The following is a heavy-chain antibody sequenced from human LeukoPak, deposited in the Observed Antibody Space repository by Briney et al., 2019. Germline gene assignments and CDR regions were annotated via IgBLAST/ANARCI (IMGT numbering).Heavy chain of an antibody. D-gene: IGHD3-22*01. V-gene: IGHV4-31*11. J-gene: IGHJ4*02. CDR1: GGSFSGYY. CDR3: ASSSSGYVVFDY. Sequence: SETLSLTCAVYGGSFSGYYWSWIRQHPGKGLEWIGYIYYSGSTYYNPSLKSRVTISVDTSKNQFSLKLSSVTAADTAVYYCASSSSGYVVFDYWGQGTLVTVSS. CDR2: IYYSGST.